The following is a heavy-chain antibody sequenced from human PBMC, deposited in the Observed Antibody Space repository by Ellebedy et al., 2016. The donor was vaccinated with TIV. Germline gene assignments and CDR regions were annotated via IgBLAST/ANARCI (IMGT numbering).Heavy chain of an antibody. Sequence: GGSLRLXCVTSGFTFSDYWMHWVRQAPGKGLMWVSRMNEDGRTTNYADSVQGRFTISRDNAKNTLYLQMNSLRAEDTAVYYCARDLSGSSDYWGQGTLVTVSS. J-gene: IGHJ4*02. D-gene: IGHD5/OR15-5a*01. CDR1: GFTFSDYW. V-gene: IGHV3-74*01. CDR3: ARDLSGSSDY. CDR2: MNEDGRTT.